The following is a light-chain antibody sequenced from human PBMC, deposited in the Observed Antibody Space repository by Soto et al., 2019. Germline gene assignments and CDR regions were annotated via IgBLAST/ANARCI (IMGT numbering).Light chain of an antibody. Sequence: DIQMTQSPSSVSASVGDRVTITCRASQGTNTWLAWYQQKPGEAPKPLIYAASSLQSGVPSRFSGSGSGTDFTLTISSLQPEDSATYFCQQANSFPSTFGQGTRLEIK. J-gene: IGKJ5*01. CDR3: QQANSFPST. V-gene: IGKV1-12*02. CDR2: AAS. CDR1: QGTNTW.